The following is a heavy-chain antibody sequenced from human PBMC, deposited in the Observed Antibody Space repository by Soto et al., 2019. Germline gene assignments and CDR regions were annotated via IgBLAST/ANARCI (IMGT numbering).Heavy chain of an antibody. CDR2: ISGSGFST. J-gene: IGHJ3*02. V-gene: IGHV3-23*01. CDR3: AKEDDNGWPDSFDI. D-gene: IGHD6-19*01. Sequence: EVHLLQSGGGLVQPGGSLELSCAASGFIYSTYAMSWVRQAPGKGLEWVSAISGSGFSTNYADSVKGRFTISRDNSKNTLFLQMSSLRAEDTAVYYCAKEDDNGWPDSFDIWGQGTMVTVSS. CDR1: GFIYSTYA.